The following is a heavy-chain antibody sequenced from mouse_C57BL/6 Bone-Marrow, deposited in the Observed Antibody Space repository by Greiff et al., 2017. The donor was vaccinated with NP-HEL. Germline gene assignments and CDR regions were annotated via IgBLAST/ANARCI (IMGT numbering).Heavy chain of an antibody. Sequence: QVQLQQSGAELVKPGASVKMSCKASGYTFTSYWITWVKQRPGQGLEWIGDIYPGSGSTNYNEKFKSKATLTVDTSSSTAYMQLSSLTSEDSAVYYCARVRLPYAMDYWGQGTSVTVSS. CDR3: ARVRLPYAMDY. D-gene: IGHD2-10*01. J-gene: IGHJ4*01. CDR2: IYPGSGST. V-gene: IGHV1-55*01. CDR1: GYTFTSYW.